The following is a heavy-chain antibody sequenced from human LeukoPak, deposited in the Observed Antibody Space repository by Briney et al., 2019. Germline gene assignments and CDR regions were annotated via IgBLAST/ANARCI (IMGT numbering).Heavy chain of an antibody. CDR2: IYYSGST. CDR1: GGSISSSSYY. J-gene: IGHJ6*03. CDR3: ARVSIGGSYDYYCYMDV. D-gene: IGHD1-26*01. Sequence: SETLSLTCTVSGGSISSSSYYWGWIRQPPGKGLEWIGYIYYSGSTNYNPSLKSRVTISVDTSKNQFSLKLSSVTAADTAVYYCARVSIGGSYDYYCYMDVWGKGTTVTVSS. V-gene: IGHV4-61*05.